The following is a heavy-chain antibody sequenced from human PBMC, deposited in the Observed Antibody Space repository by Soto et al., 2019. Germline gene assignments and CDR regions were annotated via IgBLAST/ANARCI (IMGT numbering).Heavy chain of an antibody. J-gene: IGHJ5*02. CDR1: GFTFSSYW. CDR3: ARDGGSYYSWFDP. V-gene: IGHV3-7*01. D-gene: IGHD1-26*01. CDR2: IKQDGSEK. Sequence: EVQLVESGGGLVQPGGSLRLSCAASGFTFSSYWMSWVRQAPGKGLEWVANIKQDGSEKYYVDFVKGRFTISRDNAKNSLYLQMNSLRAEDTAVYYCARDGGSYYSWFDPWGQGTLVTVSS.